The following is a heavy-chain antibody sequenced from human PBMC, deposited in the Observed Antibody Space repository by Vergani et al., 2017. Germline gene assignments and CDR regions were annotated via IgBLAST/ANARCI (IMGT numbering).Heavy chain of an antibody. D-gene: IGHD5-18*01. CDR3: ARAIGPERGYSYGYHY. CDR1: GYIFTGYY. CDR2: INPNSGAT. J-gene: IGHJ4*02. V-gene: IGHV1-2*02. Sequence: QVQLVQSGAEVKKPGASVKVSCKASGYIFTGYYMHWVRQAPGQGLEWMGWINPNSGATNYAQNFQGRVTMTRDTSIGTAYMELTRLRSDDTAVFYCARAIGPERGYSYGYHYGGQGTLVTVSS.